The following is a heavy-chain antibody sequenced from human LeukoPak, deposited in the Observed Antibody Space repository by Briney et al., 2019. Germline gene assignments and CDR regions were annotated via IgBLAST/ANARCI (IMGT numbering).Heavy chain of an antibody. J-gene: IGHJ4*02. CDR3: ASPGGFTDY. CDR2: IIPILGIA. Sequence: RASVRVSCKASGGTFSSYAISWVRQAPGQGLEWMGRIIPILGIANYAQKFQGRVTITADKSTSTAYMELSSLRSEDTAVYYCASPGGFTDYWGQGTLVTVSS. V-gene: IGHV1-69*04. D-gene: IGHD3-10*01. CDR1: GGTFSSYA.